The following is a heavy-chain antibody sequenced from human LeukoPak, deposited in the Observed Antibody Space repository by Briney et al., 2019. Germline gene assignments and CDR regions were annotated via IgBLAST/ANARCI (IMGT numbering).Heavy chain of an antibody. CDR3: ARELDDSLVDY. J-gene: IGHJ4*02. Sequence: SETLSLTCTVSGGSINDYYWNWIRQPPGQGLEWIGYISYTGFTNYNSPLESRVTMSVDTSKNQFSLKLTSVGATDTAVYYCARELDDSLVDYWGQGTLVTVSS. CDR2: ISYTGFT. V-gene: IGHV4-59*01. D-gene: IGHD3-22*01. CDR1: GGSINDYY.